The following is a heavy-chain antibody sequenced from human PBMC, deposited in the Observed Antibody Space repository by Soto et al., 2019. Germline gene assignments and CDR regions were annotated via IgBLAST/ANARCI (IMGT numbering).Heavy chain of an antibody. CDR1: GFMFSNYA. Sequence: LRLSCAASGFMFSNYAMGWVRQAPGKGLEWVSGISAGGATTYQPDSLKGRFTISRDNSKNTLDLQMNSLRVEDSAVYYCVKDEYSNYPPGMDVWGQGTTVTVSS. D-gene: IGHD6-6*01. CDR3: VKDEYSNYPPGMDV. J-gene: IGHJ6*02. V-gene: IGHV3-23*01. CDR2: ISAGGATT.